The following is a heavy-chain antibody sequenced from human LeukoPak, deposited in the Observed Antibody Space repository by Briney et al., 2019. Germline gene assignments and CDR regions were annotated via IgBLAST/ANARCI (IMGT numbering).Heavy chain of an antibody. J-gene: IGHJ5*02. V-gene: IGHV3-69-1*02. CDR3: ARVAVAGPTGWFDP. D-gene: IGHD6-19*01. CDR1: GFALRHYS. Sequence: GGSLRLSCAASGFALRHYSVTWVRQAPGKGLEWVSSIVKGRLSISRDNVDNVVYLQMNSLRAEDTAVYYCARVAVAGPTGWFDPWGQGTLVTVSS.